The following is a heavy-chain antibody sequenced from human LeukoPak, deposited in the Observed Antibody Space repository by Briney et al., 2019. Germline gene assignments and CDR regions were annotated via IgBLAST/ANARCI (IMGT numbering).Heavy chain of an antibody. V-gene: IGHV3-48*03. CDR2: IRSSAGTV. J-gene: IGHJ3*02. D-gene: IGHD1-1*01. CDR1: GFTFSSYD. CDR3: ARDSQFNSLDI. Sequence: GGSLRLSCAASGFTFSSYDMNWVRQAPGKGLEWVSFIRSSAGTVYYTDSVKGRFTISRDNAKNSLYLQMNSLRAEDTAVYYCARDSQFNSLDIWGQGTMVTVSS.